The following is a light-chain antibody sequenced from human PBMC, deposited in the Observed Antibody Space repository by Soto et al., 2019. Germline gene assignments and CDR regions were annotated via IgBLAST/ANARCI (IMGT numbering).Light chain of an antibody. CDR1: TGTVTSGNY. Sequence: QAVVTQEPSLTVSPGGTVTLTCGSTTGTVTSGNYPDWFQQKPGQAPRTLIYDTNNRSSWTPARFSGSLLGGKAALTLSGAHPEDEADYYCLLSYGATKVFGGGTELTVL. V-gene: IGLV7-46*01. CDR3: LLSYGATKV. J-gene: IGLJ3*02. CDR2: DTN.